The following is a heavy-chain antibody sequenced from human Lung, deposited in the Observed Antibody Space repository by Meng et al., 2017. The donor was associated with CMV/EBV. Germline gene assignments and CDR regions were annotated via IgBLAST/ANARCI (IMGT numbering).Heavy chain of an antibody. J-gene: IGHJ6*02. CDR2: IYSGGIT. D-gene: IGHD2-21*02. CDR1: AFTVSSNY. Sequence: GGSLRLSCAASAFTVSSNYMSWVRQAPGKGLEWVSVIYSGGITCYAGSVKGRFTISRDNSKNTLYLQMNSLRAEDTAVYYCARGGGGGDLLYYYYGMDVWGQGTXVTVSS. V-gene: IGHV3-53*01. CDR3: ARGGGGGDLLYYYYGMDV.